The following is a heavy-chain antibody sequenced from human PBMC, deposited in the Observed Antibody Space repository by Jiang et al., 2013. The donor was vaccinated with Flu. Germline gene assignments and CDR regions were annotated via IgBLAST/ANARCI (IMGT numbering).Heavy chain of an antibody. CDR2: IYPGDSDT. Sequence: LKISCKGSGYSFTSYWIGWVRQMPGKGLEWMGIIYPGDSDTRYSPSFQGQVTISADKSISTAYLQWSSLKASDTAMYYCATSFGGVIVIGDAFDIWGQGTMVTVSS. J-gene: IGHJ3*02. V-gene: IGHV5-51*01. CDR1: GYSFTSYW. D-gene: IGHD3-16*02. CDR3: ATSFGGVIVIGDAFDI.